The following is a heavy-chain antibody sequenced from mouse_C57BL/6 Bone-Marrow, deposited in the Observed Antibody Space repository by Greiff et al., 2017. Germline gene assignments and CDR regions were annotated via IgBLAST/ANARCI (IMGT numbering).Heavy chain of an antibody. J-gene: IGHJ1*03. CDR2: IWSGGST. CDR1: GFSLTSYG. Sequence: VKLKQSGPGLVQPSQSLSITCTVSGFSLTSYGVHWVRQSPGKGLEWLGVIWSGGSTDYNAAFISRLSISKDNSKRQVFFKMNSLQADDTAIYYCARRGSIDWYFDVWGTGTTVTVSS. D-gene: IGHD1-1*01. CDR3: ARRGSIDWYFDV. V-gene: IGHV2-2*01.